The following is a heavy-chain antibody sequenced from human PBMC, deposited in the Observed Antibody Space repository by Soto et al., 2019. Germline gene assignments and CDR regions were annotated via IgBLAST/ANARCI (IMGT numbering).Heavy chain of an antibody. J-gene: IGHJ6*02. CDR3: ARVRWGVGSDYYGMDV. D-gene: IGHD3-10*01. CDR1: GGTFSSYA. Sequence: SVKVSCKASGGTFSSYAISWVRQAPGQGLEWMGGIIPIFGTANYAQKFQGRVTITADESTSTAYMELSSLRSEDTAVYYCARVRWGVGSDYYGMDVWGQGTTVTVYS. V-gene: IGHV1-69*13. CDR2: IIPIFGTA.